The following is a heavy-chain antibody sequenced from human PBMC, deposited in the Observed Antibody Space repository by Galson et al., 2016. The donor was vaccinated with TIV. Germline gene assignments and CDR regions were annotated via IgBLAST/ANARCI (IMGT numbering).Heavy chain of an antibody. V-gene: IGHV3-48*03. CDR2: VIHAGSTN. J-gene: IGHJ3*02. D-gene: IGHD1-26*01. CDR1: GLIFHKYD. CDR3: ARGYSGSYYDAFDM. Sequence: SLRLSCAVSGLIFHKYDMNWVRQSPGKGLEWIGEVIHAGSTNVNPSLRGRVSISRDDAKNSVHLQMSSLRAEDTAVYYCARGYSGSYYDAFDMWGQGTMVTVSS.